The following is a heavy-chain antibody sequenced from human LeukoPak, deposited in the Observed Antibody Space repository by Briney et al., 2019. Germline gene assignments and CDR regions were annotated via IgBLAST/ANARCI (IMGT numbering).Heavy chain of an antibody. V-gene: IGHV1-18*01. D-gene: IGHD2-21*02. CDR2: SNAFNGNT. J-gene: IGHJ6*03. CDR1: GYTFTSYA. Sequence: GASVKVSCKASGYTFTSYAISWVRQAPGQGLEWMGWSNAFNGNTIYAQKLQGRVTMTTDTSTSTAYMELRSLRSDDTAVYYCARVPYCGGDCYQNYYYYYMDVWGKGTTVTVSS. CDR3: ARVPYCGGDCYQNYYYYYMDV.